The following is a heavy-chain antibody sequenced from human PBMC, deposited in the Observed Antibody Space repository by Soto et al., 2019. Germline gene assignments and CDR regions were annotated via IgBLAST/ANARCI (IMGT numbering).Heavy chain of an antibody. J-gene: IGHJ5*02. V-gene: IGHV4-34*01. CDR2: INHSGST. Sequence: SETLSLTCAVYGGPFSGYCWSWIRQPPGKGLEWIGEINHSGSTNYNPSLKSRVTISVDTSKNQFSLKLSSVTAADTAVYYCAAVGVIPIFGVVILDNWFDPWGPGTLVAVST. CDR3: AAVGVIPIFGVVILDNWFDP. D-gene: IGHD3-3*01. CDR1: GGPFSGYC.